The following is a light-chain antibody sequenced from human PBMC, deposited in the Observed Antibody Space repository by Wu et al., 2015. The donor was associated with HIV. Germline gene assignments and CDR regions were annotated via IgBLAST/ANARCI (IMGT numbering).Light chain of an antibody. CDR3: QQYNNWPRT. J-gene: IGKJ3*01. V-gene: IGKV3-15*01. CDR1: QSISNT. Sequence: EIVMTQSPATLSVSPGERATLSCRVSQSISNTLAWYQQKPGQAPRLLMYGASTRATGIPARFSGSGSGTEFTLTISSMQSEDFAIYYCQQYNNWPRTFGPGTKVDI. CDR2: GAS.